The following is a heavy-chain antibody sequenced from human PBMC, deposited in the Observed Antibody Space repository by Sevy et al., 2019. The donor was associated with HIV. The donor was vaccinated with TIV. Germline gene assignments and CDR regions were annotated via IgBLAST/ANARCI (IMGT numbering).Heavy chain of an antibody. Sequence: GGSLRLSCVASGVTFDDYTMHWVRQAPGKGLEWISSLTWDGGKTDFADSVKGRLTVSRDNSQNSLYLQMNSLRIEDIAINYCTKDMVQQEDGYYQYGMDVCGQGPTVTVSS. J-gene: IGHJ6*02. D-gene: IGHD2-2*03. V-gene: IGHV3-43*01. CDR3: TKDMVQQEDGYYQYGMDV. CDR1: GVTFDDYT. CDR2: LTWDGGKT.